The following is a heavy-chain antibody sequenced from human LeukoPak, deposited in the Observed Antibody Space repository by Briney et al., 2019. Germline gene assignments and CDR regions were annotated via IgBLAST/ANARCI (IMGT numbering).Heavy chain of an antibody. CDR2: ISAYNGNT. J-gene: IGHJ4*02. CDR1: GYTFTSYG. D-gene: IGHD3-22*01. CDR3: ARTSYDSSGYYYLTGETYYFDY. Sequence: ASVRVSCKASGYTFTSYGISWVRQAPGQGLEWMGWISAYNGNTNYAQKLQGRVTITTDTSTSTAYMELRSLRSDDTAVYYCARTSYDSSGYYYLTGETYYFDYWGQGTLVTVSS. V-gene: IGHV1-18*01.